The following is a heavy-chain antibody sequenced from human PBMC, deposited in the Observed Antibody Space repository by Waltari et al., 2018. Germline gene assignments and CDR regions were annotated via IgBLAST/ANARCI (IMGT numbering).Heavy chain of an antibody. CDR3: ARGVKSGYDFWSGYYYMDV. D-gene: IGHD3-3*01. J-gene: IGHJ6*03. CDR1: GGSISSYY. Sequence: QVQLQESGPGLVKPSETLSLTCTVPGGSISSYYWSWIRQPPGKGQERIGLLSYSWSTNYNPSLKSRVTISVDTSKNQFSLKLSSVTAADTAVYYCARGVKSGYDFWSGYYYMDVWGKGTTVTVSS. CDR2: LSYSWST. V-gene: IGHV4-59*01.